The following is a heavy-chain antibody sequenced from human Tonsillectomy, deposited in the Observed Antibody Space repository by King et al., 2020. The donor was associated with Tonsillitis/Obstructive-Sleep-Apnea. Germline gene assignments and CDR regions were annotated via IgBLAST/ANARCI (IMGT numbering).Heavy chain of an antibody. D-gene: IGHD3-22*01. CDR3: ARADSSGYYYGDDAFDI. CDR2: IYSGGST. Sequence: QLVQSGGGLIQPGGSLRLSCAASGFTVSSNYMSWVRQAPGKGLEWVSVIYSGGSTYYADSVKGRFTISRDNSKNTLYLQMNSLRAEDTAVYYCARADSSGYYYGDDAFDIWGQGTMVPVSS. J-gene: IGHJ3*02. V-gene: IGHV3-53*01. CDR1: GFTVSSNY.